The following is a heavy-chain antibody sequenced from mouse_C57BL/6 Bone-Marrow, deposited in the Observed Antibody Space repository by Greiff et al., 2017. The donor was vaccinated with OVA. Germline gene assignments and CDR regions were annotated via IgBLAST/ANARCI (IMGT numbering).Heavy chain of an antibody. D-gene: IGHD2-10*02. CDR3: ASCLGFAY. Sequence: EVQGVESGGGLVKPGGSLKLSCAASGFTFSSYAMSWVRQTPEKRLEWVATISDGGSYTYYPDNVKGRFTISRDNAKNTLYLQMSQLKSEDTAMYYCASCLGFAYWGQGTLVTVSA. J-gene: IGHJ3*01. V-gene: IGHV5-4*01. CDR1: GFTFSSYA. CDR2: ISDGGSYT.